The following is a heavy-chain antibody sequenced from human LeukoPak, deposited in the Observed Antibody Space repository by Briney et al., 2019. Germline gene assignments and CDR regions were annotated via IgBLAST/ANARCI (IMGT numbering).Heavy chain of an antibody. CDR3: ARHASRITMVRGVISQQYYYYMDV. J-gene: IGHJ6*03. V-gene: IGHV4-39*01. Sequence: SETLSLTCTVSGGSISSSSYYWGWIRQPPGKGLEWIGEINHSGSTNYNPSLKSRVTISVDTSKNQFSLKLSSVTAADTAVYYCARHASRITMVRGVISQQYYYYMDVWGKGTTVTISS. CDR2: INHSGST. D-gene: IGHD3-10*01. CDR1: GGSISSSSYY.